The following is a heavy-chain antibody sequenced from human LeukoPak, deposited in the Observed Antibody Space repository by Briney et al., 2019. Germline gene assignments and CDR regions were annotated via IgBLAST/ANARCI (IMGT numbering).Heavy chain of an antibody. D-gene: IGHD3-3*01. CDR3: ATVSPFLEWLSPRFYYYMDV. J-gene: IGHJ6*03. CDR2: IIPIFGTA. V-gene: IGHV1-69*13. CDR1: GYTFTSYG. Sequence: GASVKVSCKASGYTFTSYGISWVRQAPGQGLEWMGWIIPIFGTANYAQKFQGRVTITADESTSTAYMELSSLRSEDTAVYYCATVSPFLEWLSPRFYYYMDVWGKGTTVTVSS.